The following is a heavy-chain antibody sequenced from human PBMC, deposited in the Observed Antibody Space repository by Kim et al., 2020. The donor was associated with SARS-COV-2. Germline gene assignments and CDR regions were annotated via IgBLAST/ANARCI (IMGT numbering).Heavy chain of an antibody. Sequence: GGSLRLSCAASGFTFSSYAMHWVRQAPGKGLEWVAVISYDGSNKYYADSVKGRFTISRDNSKNTLYLQMNSLRAEDTAVYYCARVDILTGYYSDAFDIWG. J-gene: IGHJ3*02. CDR1: GFTFSSYA. CDR2: ISYDGSNK. V-gene: IGHV3-30-3*01. CDR3: ARVDILTGYYSDAFDI. D-gene: IGHD3-9*01.